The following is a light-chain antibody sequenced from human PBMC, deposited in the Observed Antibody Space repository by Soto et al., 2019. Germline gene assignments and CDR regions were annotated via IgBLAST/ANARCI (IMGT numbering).Light chain of an antibody. J-gene: IGLJ3*02. CDR3: AAWDDSLDGGV. V-gene: IGLV1-44*01. CDR2: RNN. CDR1: SSNIGSNS. Sequence: QSVLTQPPSASGTPGQRVTISCSGSSSNIGSNSVNWYRQLPGTAPKLLNYRNNQRPSGVPDRFSGSKSGTSASLAISGLQSEDEADYYCAAWDDSLDGGVFGGGTKVTVL.